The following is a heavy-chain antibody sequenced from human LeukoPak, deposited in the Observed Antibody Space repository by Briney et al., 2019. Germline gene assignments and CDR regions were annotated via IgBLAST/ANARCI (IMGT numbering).Heavy chain of an antibody. V-gene: IGHV3-30*18. CDR3: AELGITMVGGV. D-gene: IGHD3-10*02. J-gene: IGHJ6*04. CDR2: ISYDGSNK. Sequence: AGGSLRLSCAASGLTFSSYGMHWVRQAPGKGLEWVAVISYDGSNKYYADSVKGRFTISRDNSKNSLYLQMNSLRAEDTAVYYCAELGITMVGGVWGKGTTVTISS. CDR1: GLTFSSYG.